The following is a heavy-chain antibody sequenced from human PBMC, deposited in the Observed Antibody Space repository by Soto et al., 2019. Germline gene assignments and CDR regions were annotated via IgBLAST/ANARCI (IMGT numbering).Heavy chain of an antibody. V-gene: IGHV3-74*01. J-gene: IGHJ6*02. CDR2: IHSDGSTT. Sequence: EVQLVESGGGLVQPGGSLRLSCAASGFTFSNYWMHWVRQAPGKGLVWVSRIHSDGSTTNYADSVKGRFTISRDNAKDTLYLLMNSLTADDTAVYYFARILYDRGYYHGMDGWGQGTTVTVSS. CDR3: ARILYDRGYYHGMDG. D-gene: IGHD2-8*01. CDR1: GFTFSNYW.